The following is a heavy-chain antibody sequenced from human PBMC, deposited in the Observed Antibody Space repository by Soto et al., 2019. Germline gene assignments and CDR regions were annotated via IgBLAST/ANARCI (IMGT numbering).Heavy chain of an antibody. Sequence: SETLSLTCTVSGASVRRASYYWSWIRQPPGKGLEWIGYIYYTGSTNYNPSLRSRVTISADTSKNQCSLKMTSLTAADTAVYFCARAFCGGDCYATGWFDPWGQGTLVTVSS. CDR2: IYYTGST. CDR3: ARAFCGGDCYATGWFDP. V-gene: IGHV4-61*01. J-gene: IGHJ5*02. D-gene: IGHD2-21*02. CDR1: GASVRRASYY.